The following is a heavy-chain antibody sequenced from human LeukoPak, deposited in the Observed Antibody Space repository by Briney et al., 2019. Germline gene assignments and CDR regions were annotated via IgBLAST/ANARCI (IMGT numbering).Heavy chain of an antibody. J-gene: IGHJ5*02. V-gene: IGHV4-31*03. CDR1: GGSISSGGYY. CDR3: ARVDDGGSYPNWFDP. Sequence: SETLSLTCTVSGGSISSGGYYWSWLRQHPGKGLEWIGYIYYSGSTYYNPSLKSRVTISVDTSKNQFSLKLSSVTAADTAVYYRARVDDGGSYPNWFDPWGQGTLATVSS. D-gene: IGHD1-26*01. CDR2: IYYSGST.